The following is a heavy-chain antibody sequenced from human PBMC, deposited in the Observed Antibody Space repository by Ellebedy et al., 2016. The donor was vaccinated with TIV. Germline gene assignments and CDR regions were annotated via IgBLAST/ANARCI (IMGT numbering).Heavy chain of an antibody. CDR1: EFTFSSYA. Sequence: GESLKISCAASEFTFSSYAMNWVRQAPGKGLEWVSSISSSSDYIYYADSVKGRFTISRDNAKNSLFLQMNSLRAEDTAVYYCAVGRPNYGDFPSWGQGTLVTVSS. CDR2: ISSSSDYI. J-gene: IGHJ5*02. D-gene: IGHD4-17*01. V-gene: IGHV3-21*01. CDR3: AVGRPNYGDFPS.